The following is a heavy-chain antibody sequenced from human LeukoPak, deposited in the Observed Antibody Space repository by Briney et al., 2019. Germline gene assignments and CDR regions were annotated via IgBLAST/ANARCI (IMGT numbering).Heavy chain of an antibody. Sequence: ASVKVSCKASGYTFTIYYINWMRQASGQGLEWMRCMNPNNGNTGHAQKLQSRVTITRDTSISTAYMELSSLRSEDTAVYYCARGGAVAGHNWFDPWGQGTLVIVSS. CDR1: GYTFTIYY. D-gene: IGHD6-19*01. CDR3: ARGGAVAGHNWFDP. J-gene: IGHJ5*02. CDR2: MNPNNGNT. V-gene: IGHV1-8*03.